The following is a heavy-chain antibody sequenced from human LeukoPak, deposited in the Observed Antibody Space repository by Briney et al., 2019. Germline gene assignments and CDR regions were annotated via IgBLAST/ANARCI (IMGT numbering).Heavy chain of an antibody. CDR3: ARGRYFSGWYLDY. D-gene: IGHD6-19*01. CDR2: INHSGST. CDR1: GGSFSGYY. J-gene: IGHJ4*02. Sequence: ASETLSLTCAVYGGSFSGYYWSWIRQPPGKGLEWIGGINHSGSTNYNPSLKSRVTMSVDTSKNQFSLKLSSVTAAHTAVYYCARGRYFSGWYLDYWGQGTLVTVSS. V-gene: IGHV4-34*01.